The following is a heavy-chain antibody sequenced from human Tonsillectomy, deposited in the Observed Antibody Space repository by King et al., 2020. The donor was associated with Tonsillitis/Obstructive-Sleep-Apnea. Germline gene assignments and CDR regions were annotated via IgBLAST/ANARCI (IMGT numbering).Heavy chain of an antibody. CDR2: INAGNGNT. V-gene: IGHV1-3*01. CDR1: GYTFTSYT. Sequence: QLVQSGAEVKKPGASVKVSCKASGYTFTSYTMHWVRQAPGQRLEWMGWINAGNGNTKYSQKFQGRVTITRDTSASTAYMELNSRRSEDTAVYYCARLGTVTNDYWGQGTLVTVSS. J-gene: IGHJ4*02. CDR3: ARLGTVTNDY. D-gene: IGHD4-17*01.